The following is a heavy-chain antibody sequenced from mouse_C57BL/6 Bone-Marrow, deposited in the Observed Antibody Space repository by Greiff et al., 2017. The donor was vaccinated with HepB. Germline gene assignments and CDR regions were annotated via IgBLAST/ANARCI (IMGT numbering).Heavy chain of an antibody. V-gene: IGHV1-82*01. CDR2: INPGDGDT. CDR3: ARGGDDGDY. Sequence: QVQLQQSGPELVKPGASVKISCKASGYAFSSSWMNWVKQRPGKGLEWIGRINPGDGDTNYNGKFKGRATLTADKSSSTAYMQLSSLTSEDSAVYFCARGGDDGDYWGKGTTLTVSS. CDR1: GYAFSSSW. D-gene: IGHD2-12*01. J-gene: IGHJ2*01.